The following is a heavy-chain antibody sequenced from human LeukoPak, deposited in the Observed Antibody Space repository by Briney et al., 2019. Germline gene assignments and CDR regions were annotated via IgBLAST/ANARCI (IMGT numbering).Heavy chain of an antibody. CDR2: ISGSSRTI. CDR1: GFTFSNFA. J-gene: IGHJ4*02. V-gene: IGHV3-48*02. D-gene: IGHD1-26*01. CDR3: VRDLGGRSGH. Sequence: GGSLRLSCAASGFTFSNFAMTWVRQAPGKGPEWVSYISGSSRTIYYADSVKGRFTISRDNAKNSLYLQMNSLRDEDTAVYYCVRDLGGRSGHWGQGTLVTVSS.